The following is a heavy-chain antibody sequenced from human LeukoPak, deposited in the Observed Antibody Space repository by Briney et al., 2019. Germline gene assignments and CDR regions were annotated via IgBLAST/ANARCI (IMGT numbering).Heavy chain of an antibody. Sequence: PGGSLRLSCAASGFIFSSYWMHWVRHAPGKGLVWVSRIDTGGGSTTYADSVKGRFTISRDNAKNTLYLQMNSLRAEDTAVYYCARSSRLQELGIFDYWGQGTLVTVSS. CDR3: ARSSRLQELGIFDY. CDR2: IDTGGGST. CDR1: GFIFSSYW. D-gene: IGHD7-27*01. V-gene: IGHV3-74*01. J-gene: IGHJ4*02.